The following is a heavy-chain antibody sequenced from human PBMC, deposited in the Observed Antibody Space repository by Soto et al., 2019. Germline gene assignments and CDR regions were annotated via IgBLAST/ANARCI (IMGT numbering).Heavy chain of an antibody. V-gene: IGHV4-59*11. D-gene: IGHD2-15*01. CDR3: ARTWCSTKGY. CDR2: IYYSGST. CDR1: VGSLSSHY. J-gene: IGHJ4*01. Sequence: PSETLSLTCVVSVGSLSSHYWSWIRQPPRKGLEWIGYIYYSGSTNYNPSLKSRVTISVETSKNQSSLKLSSVTAADKAVYYCARTWCSTKGYFGRGTLVTVSS.